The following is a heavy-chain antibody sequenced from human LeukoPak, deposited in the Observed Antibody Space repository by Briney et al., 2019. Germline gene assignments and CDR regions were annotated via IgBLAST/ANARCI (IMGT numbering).Heavy chain of an antibody. CDR1: GGSISSHY. J-gene: IGHJ4*02. Sequence: SETLSLTCTVSGGSISSHYWSWIRQPPGKGLEWIGYIYYSGSTNYNPSLKSRVTISVDTSKNQFSLKLSSVTAADTAVYYCARGNVDFWSGYSEYYFDYWGQGTLVTVSS. CDR2: IYYSGST. D-gene: IGHD3-3*01. CDR3: ARGNVDFWSGYSEYYFDY. V-gene: IGHV4-59*11.